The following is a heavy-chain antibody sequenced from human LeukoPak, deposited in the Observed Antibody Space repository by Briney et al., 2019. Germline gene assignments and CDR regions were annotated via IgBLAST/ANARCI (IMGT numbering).Heavy chain of an antibody. CDR2: IYSGGST. Sequence: GGSLRLSSAASGFTVSSNYMSWVRQAPGKGLEWVSVIYSGGSTYYADSVKGRFTISRDNSKNTLYLQMNSLRAEDTAVYYCTRDYYGSGSYFPYWYFDLWGRGTLVTVSS. CDR1: GFTVSSNY. V-gene: IGHV3-53*01. D-gene: IGHD3-10*01. CDR3: TRDYYGSGSYFPYWYFDL. J-gene: IGHJ2*01.